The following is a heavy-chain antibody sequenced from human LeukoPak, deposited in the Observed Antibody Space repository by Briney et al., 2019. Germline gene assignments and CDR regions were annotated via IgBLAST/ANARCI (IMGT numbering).Heavy chain of an antibody. CDR2: IYYSGST. Sequence: ASETLSLTCAVYGGSFSGYYWSWIRQPPGKGLEWIGSIYYSGSTYYNPSLKSRVTISVDTSKNQFSLKLSSVTAADTAVYYCARDPDYYDSSGYSIRDYWGQGTLVTVSS. V-gene: IGHV4-34*01. CDR3: ARDPDYYDSSGYSIRDY. D-gene: IGHD3-22*01. CDR1: GGSFSGYY. J-gene: IGHJ4*02.